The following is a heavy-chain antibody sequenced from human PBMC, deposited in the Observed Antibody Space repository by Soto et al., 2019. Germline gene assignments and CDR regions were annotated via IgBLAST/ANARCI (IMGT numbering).Heavy chain of an antibody. CDR1: GFTFSSYG. V-gene: IGHV3-33*06. CDR2: IGHDGNEK. J-gene: IGHJ6*01. CDR3: TKLAAAGPHYFGSDV. D-gene: IGHD6-13*01. Sequence: QLQMVESGGGVVQPGRSLRLSCAASGFTFSSYGLHWVRQAPGKGLEWVAVIGHDGNEKYYADSVKGRFTISRDNSKSTLSLQMNSLRPEDTAVYYCTKLAAAGPHYFGSDVWGQGTMVNVSA.